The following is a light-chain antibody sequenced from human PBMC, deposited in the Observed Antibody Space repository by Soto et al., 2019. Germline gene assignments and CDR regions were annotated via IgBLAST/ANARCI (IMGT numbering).Light chain of an antibody. CDR2: AAS. V-gene: IGKV1-12*01. J-gene: IGKJ4*01. CDR1: QDIFGW. CDR3: QQANSFPLT. Sequence: DIQMTQSPSSLSASIGDRVTITCRASQDIFGWLAWYQQKPEQAPKLLIYAASSLQSGVPSRFSGSGSGTDFTLTISSLQPEDFATYYCQQANSFPLTFGGGTKVDIK.